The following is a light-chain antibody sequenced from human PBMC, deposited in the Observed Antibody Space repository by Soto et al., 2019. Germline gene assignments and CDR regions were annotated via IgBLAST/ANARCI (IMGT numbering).Light chain of an antibody. CDR1: QDINKY. V-gene: IGKV1-33*01. J-gene: IGKJ2*01. CDR3: QQYDNVLFTST. Sequence: DIQMTQSPSSLSASVGDRVTITCQASQDINKYLNWYQQKPGKAPKVLIYDASNSETGVPSRFSGSGSGTDFTLTISSLQPEDFATYYCQQYDNVLFTSTFGQGTKVDIK. CDR2: DAS.